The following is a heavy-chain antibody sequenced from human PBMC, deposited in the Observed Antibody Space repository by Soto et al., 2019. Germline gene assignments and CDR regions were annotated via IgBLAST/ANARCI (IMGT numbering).Heavy chain of an antibody. J-gene: IGHJ6*02. CDR1: GFTFSSYE. CDR3: ARDPPVLLSYYYYGMDV. Sequence: PGGSLRLSCAASGFTFSSYEMNWIRQAPGKGLEWVSYISSSGSTIYYADSVKGRFTISRDNAKNSLYLQMNSLRAEDTAVYYCARDPPVLLSYYYYGMDVWGQGATVTVSS. V-gene: IGHV3-48*03. CDR2: ISSSGSTI. D-gene: IGHD3-10*01.